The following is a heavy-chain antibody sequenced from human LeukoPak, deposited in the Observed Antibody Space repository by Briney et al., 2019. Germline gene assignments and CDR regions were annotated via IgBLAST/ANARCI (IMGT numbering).Heavy chain of an antibody. J-gene: IGHJ4*02. D-gene: IGHD2-2*01. CDR2: IHTAGRT. CDR1: GFTITYRH. CDR3: ARGVTQTGYAPDS. Sequence: PGGSLRLSCAASGFTITYRHINWVRQAPGMSLEWVSVIHTAGRTYYADSVKGRFTISRDNPKNTVYLQMQSLRADDTAVYYCARGVTQTGYAPDSWGQGTLVTVSS. V-gene: IGHV3-53*01.